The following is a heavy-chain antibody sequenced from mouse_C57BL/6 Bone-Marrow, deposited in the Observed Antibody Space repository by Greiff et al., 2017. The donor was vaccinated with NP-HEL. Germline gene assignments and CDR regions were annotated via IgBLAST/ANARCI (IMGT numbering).Heavy chain of an antibody. CDR2: IWWDDDK. D-gene: IGHD2-3*01. CDR1: GFSLSTFGMG. V-gene: IGHV8-8*01. CDR3: ARIGPRWLLRWYFEV. Sequence: VTLKVSGPGILQPSQTLSLTCSFSGFSLSTFGMGVGWIRQPSGQGLEWLAHIWWDDDKYYNPVLKSRLTISKDTSKNQVFLKIANVDTAYTATYYCARIGPRWLLRWYFEVWGTGTTVTVSS. J-gene: IGHJ1*03.